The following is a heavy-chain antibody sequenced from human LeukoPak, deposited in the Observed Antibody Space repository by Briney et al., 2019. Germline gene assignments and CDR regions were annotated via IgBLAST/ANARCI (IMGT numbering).Heavy chain of an antibody. Sequence: GGSLRLSCAASGFTFSSYAMNWVRQAPGKGLEWVSGITDSGGNTYYADSVKGRFTISRDNSKNTLYLQMNSLRAEDAAVYYCASNIVGATPWVYYYYMDVWGKGTTVTVSS. J-gene: IGHJ6*03. D-gene: IGHD1-26*01. CDR3: ASNIVGATPWVYYYYMDV. CDR1: GFTFSSYA. CDR2: ITDSGGNT. V-gene: IGHV3-23*01.